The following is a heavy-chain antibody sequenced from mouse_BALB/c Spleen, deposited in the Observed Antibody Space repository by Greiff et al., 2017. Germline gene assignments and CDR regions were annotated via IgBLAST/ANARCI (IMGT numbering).Heavy chain of an antibody. V-gene: IGHV5-9-4*01. CDR1: GFTFSSYA. D-gene: IGHD3-3*01. CDR2: ISSGGSYT. CDR3: ARKGFYGLDY. J-gene: IGHJ4*01. Sequence: EVQRVESGGGLVKPGGSLKLSCAASGFTFSSYAMSWVRQSPEKRLEWVAEISSGGSYTYYPDTVTGRFTISRDNAKNTLYLEMSSLRSEDTAMYYCARKGFYGLDYWGQGTSVTVSS.